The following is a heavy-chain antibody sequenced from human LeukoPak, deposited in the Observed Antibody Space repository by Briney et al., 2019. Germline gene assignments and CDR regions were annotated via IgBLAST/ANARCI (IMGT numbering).Heavy chain of an antibody. D-gene: IGHD3-3*01. CDR1: GFTFSSYS. J-gene: IGHJ6*02. V-gene: IGHV3-21*01. CDR3: ARDRLDLGVVGYGMDV. CDR2: ISSSSSYI. Sequence: GGSQRLSCAASGFTFSSYSMNWVRQAPGKGLEWVSSISSSSSYIYYADSVKGRFTISRDNAKNSLYLQMNSLRAEDTAVYYCARDRLDLGVVGYGMDVWGQGTTVTVSS.